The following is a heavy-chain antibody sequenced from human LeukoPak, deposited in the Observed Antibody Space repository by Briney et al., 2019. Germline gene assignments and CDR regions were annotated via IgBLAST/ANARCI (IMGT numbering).Heavy chain of an antibody. J-gene: IGHJ6*03. Sequence: PGGSLRLSCAASGLNISYHIMNWVRQAPGQGLEWVSSMSSSSSTTSYADSVKGRFAISRDNAENSVFLQMNSLRAEDMGVYYCARLRVTTGGDYYYYYMDVWGKGTTVTVSS. D-gene: IGHD4-17*01. CDR3: ARLRVTTGGDYYYYYMDV. V-gene: IGHV3-48*04. CDR2: MSSSSSTT. CDR1: GLNISYHI.